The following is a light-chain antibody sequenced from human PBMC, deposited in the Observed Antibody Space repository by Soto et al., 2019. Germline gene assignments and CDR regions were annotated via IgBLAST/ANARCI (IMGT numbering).Light chain of an antibody. CDR3: QQYYSYPRLT. V-gene: IGKV1-8*01. CDR2: AAS. J-gene: IGKJ4*01. Sequence: AIRMTQSPSSFSASTGDRVTITCRASQGISSYLAWYQQKPGKAPKLLIYAASTLQSGVPSRFSGSGSGTDFTLTISCLQSEDFATYYCQQYYSYPRLTFGGGTK. CDR1: QGISSY.